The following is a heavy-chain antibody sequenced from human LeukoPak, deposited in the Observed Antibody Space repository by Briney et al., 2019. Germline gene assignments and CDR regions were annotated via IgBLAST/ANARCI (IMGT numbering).Heavy chain of an antibody. CDR2: INRDGSST. CDR3: ARVAWGGYDSIPTDY. D-gene: IGHD5-12*01. V-gene: IGHV3-74*01. J-gene: IGHJ4*02. Sequence: GGSLRLSCAASGFTFSSYWMHWVRQAPGKGLVWVSRINRDGSSTSYADSVKGRFTISRDNAKNTLYLQMNSLRAEDTAVYYCARVAWGGYDSIPTDYWGQGTLVTVSS. CDR1: GFTFSSYW.